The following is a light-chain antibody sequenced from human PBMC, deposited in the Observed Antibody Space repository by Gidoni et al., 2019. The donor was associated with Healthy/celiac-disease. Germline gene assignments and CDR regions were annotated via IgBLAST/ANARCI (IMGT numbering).Light chain of an antibody. CDR3: QQSYSTPYT. Sequence: DIQMTQSPSSLSASVGDRVTITCRASQSISSYVNWYQQKPGKAPKLLIYAASSLQSGVPSRCSGSGSGTDFTLTISSLQPEDFATYYCQQSYSTPYTFXXXTKLEIK. CDR1: QSISSY. CDR2: AAS. V-gene: IGKV1-39*01. J-gene: IGKJ2*01.